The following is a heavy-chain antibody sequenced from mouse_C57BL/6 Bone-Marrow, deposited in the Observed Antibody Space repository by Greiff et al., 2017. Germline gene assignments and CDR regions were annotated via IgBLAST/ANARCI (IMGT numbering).Heavy chain of an antibody. CDR2: IYPRSGNT. J-gene: IGHJ4*01. CDR3: ARSNYDDDGGGYYYAMDY. D-gene: IGHD2-4*01. Sequence: QVQLQQSGAELARPGASVKLSCTASGYTFTSYGISWVKQRTGQGLEWIGEIYPRSGNTYYNEQFKGKATLTADKSSSTAYMELRRLTSEDSEVYCCARSNYDDDGGGYYYAMDYWGQGTSVTVSS. V-gene: IGHV1-81*01. CDR1: GYTFTSYG.